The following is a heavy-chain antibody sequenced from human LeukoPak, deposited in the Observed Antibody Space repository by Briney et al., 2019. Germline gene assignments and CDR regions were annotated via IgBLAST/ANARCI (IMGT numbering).Heavy chain of an antibody. Sequence: SSETLSLTCTVSCGSISSSTYYWGWIRQPPGKGLEWIGTNYSGSTFYNPSLKSRVTISVDASKNQFSLMLNSVTAADTALYFCARARLSIVRGITNFDYWGQGTVVTVSS. CDR1: CGSISSSTYY. V-gene: IGHV4-39*01. D-gene: IGHD3-10*01. J-gene: IGHJ4*02. CDR2: NYSGST. CDR3: ARARLSIVRGITNFDY.